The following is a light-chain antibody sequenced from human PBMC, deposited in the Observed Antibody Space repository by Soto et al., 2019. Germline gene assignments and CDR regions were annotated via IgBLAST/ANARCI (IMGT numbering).Light chain of an antibody. J-gene: IGKJ1*01. CDR3: QQYYSAPPWS. Sequence: DIVMTQSPDSLAVSLGERATINCKSSQSVLYNSNNKNYLAWYQQKPGQPPKLLINWASTRESGVPDRFSGSGSGTDFTLTISSLQAEDVAVYHCQQYYSAPPWSFGQGTKVEI. V-gene: IGKV4-1*01. CDR1: QSVLYNSNNKNY. CDR2: WAS.